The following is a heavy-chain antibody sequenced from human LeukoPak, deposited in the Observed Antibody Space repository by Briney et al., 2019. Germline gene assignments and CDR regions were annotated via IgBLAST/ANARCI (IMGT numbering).Heavy chain of an antibody. V-gene: IGHV4-4*07. CDR3: ARVTSQWLVRSYFDY. D-gene: IGHD6-19*01. CDR2: IYTSGST. CDR1: GGSISSYY. Sequence: SETLSLTCTVSGGSISSYYWSWIRQPAGKGLEWIGRIYTSGSTNYNPSLKSRVTMTVDTSKNQFALKLSSVTAADTAVYYCARVTSQWLVRSYFDYWGQGTLVTVSS. J-gene: IGHJ4*02.